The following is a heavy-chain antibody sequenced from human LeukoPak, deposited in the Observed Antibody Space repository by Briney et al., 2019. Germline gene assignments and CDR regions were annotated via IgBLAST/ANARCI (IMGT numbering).Heavy chain of an antibody. V-gene: IGHV3-7*01. CDR3: ARDTPTPCTATTKCYYYYGMDV. CDR2: IKQDGSEK. Sequence: GGSLRLSCAASGFTFSSYAMSWVRQAPGKGLEWVANIKQDGSEKYYVDSVKGRFTISRDNAKNSLYLQMNSLRAEDTAVYYCARDTPTPCTATTKCYYYYGMDVWGQGTTVTVSS. J-gene: IGHJ6*02. CDR1: GFTFSSYA. D-gene: IGHD4-11*01.